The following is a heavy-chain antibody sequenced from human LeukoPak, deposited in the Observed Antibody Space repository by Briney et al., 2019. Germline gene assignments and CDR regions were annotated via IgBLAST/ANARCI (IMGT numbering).Heavy chain of an antibody. CDR3: ARGDGDYGWYDP. Sequence: SETLSLTCTVSGGSISSYYWSWIRQPPGNGLEWIGYIYYTGSTNYNPSLKSRVTISVDTSKNHFSLKLSSVTAADTAVYYCARGDGDYGWYDPWGQGTLVTVSS. V-gene: IGHV4-59*01. J-gene: IGHJ5*02. CDR2: IYYTGST. CDR1: GGSISSYY. D-gene: IGHD4-17*01.